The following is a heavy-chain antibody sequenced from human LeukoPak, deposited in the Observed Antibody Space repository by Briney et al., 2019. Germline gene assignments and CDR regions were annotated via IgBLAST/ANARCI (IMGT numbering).Heavy chain of an antibody. CDR2: VSYSGST. J-gene: IGHJ5*02. D-gene: IGHD1-1*01. V-gene: IGHV4-39*01. Sequence: PSETLSLTCTVSGGSISSSSYYWGWIRQPPGKGLEWIASVSYSGSTNYNPSLKSRVAISVDTSKNEFSLKVNSVTAADTAVYFCARRGVERLLFPWGQGTLVTVSS. CDR3: ARRGVERLLFP. CDR1: GGSISSSSYY.